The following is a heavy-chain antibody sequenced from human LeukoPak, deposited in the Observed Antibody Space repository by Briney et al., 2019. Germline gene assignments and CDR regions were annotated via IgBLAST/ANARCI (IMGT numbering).Heavy chain of an antibody. D-gene: IGHD3-22*01. J-gene: IGHJ4*02. V-gene: IGHV3-30-3*01. CDR1: GFTFSYYT. CDR3: ARVLNYHDSSGYYFSY. CDR2: ISYDGSNE. Sequence: PGRSLRLSCAASGFTFSYYTMHWVRKAPGKGLDWVAVISYDGSNEYYADSVKGRFTISRDNSKNTLYLQMNSLRIEDTAVYSCARVLNYHDSSGYYFSYWGQGTLVTVSS.